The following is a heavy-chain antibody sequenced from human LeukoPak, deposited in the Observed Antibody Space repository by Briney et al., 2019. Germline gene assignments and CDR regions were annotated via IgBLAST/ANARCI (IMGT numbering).Heavy chain of an antibody. CDR2: IYYSGST. D-gene: IGHD1-26*01. CDR3: ASSGSYYSSWYAFDI. J-gene: IGHJ3*02. Sequence: SSETLSLTCTVSGGSISSSSYYWGWIRQPPGKGLEWIGSIYYSGSTYYNPSLKSRVTISVDTSKNQFSLKLSSVTAADTAVYYCASSGSYYSSWYAFDIWGQGTMVTVSS. V-gene: IGHV4-39*07. CDR1: GGSISSSSYY.